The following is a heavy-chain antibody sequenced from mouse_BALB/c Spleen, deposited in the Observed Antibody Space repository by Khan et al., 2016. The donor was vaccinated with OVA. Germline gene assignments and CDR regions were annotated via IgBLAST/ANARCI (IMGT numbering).Heavy chain of an antibody. D-gene: IGHD2-13*01. CDR1: GFTFSDYY. J-gene: IGHJ3*01. CDR3: IRGYYGDPFAY. Sequence: EVELVESGGGLVKPGGSLTLSCAASGFTFSDYYMYWVRQTPEKRLEWVATISDGGSYTYYPDSVQGRFTISPADAANTLYLQMSSLKSEDTAMEYCIRGYYGDPFAYWGQGTLVTVSA. CDR2: ISDGGSYT. V-gene: IGHV5-4*02.